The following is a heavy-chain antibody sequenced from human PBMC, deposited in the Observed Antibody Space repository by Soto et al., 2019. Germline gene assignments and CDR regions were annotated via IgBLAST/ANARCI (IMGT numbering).Heavy chain of an antibody. J-gene: IGHJ3*02. D-gene: IGHD1-26*01. CDR3: ARGGGWELSGAFDI. CDR2: IYYSGST. Sequence: SETLSLTCTVSGGSISSYYWSWIRQPPGKGLEWIGYIYYSGSTNYNPSLKSRVTISVDTSKNQFSLKLSSVTAADTAVYYCARGGGWELSGAFDIWGQGTMVTVS. CDR1: GGSISSYY. V-gene: IGHV4-59*01.